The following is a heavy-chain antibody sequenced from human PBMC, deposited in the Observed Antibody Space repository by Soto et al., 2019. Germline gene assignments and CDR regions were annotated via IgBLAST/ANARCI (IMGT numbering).Heavy chain of an antibody. CDR3: ARGERFLEWLFCYYLDY. CDR1: GYTFTSYA. V-gene: IGHV1-3*01. CDR2: INAGNGNT. D-gene: IGHD3-3*01. J-gene: IGHJ4*02. Sequence: ASVKVSCKASGYTFTSYAMHWVRQAPGQRLEWMGWINAGNGNTKYSQKFQGRVTITRDTSASTAYMELSSLRSEDTAVYYCARGERFLEWLFCYYLDYWGQGTLVTVSS.